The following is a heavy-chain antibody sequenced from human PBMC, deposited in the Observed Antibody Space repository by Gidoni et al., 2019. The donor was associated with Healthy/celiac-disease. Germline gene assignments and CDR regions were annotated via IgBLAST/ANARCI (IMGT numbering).Heavy chain of an antibody. D-gene: IGHD2-21*01. Sequence: EVQLLESGGGLVQPGGSLRLSCAASGFTFSSYAMSWVRQAPGKGLGWVSAISGSGGSTYYADSVKGRFTISRDNSKNTLYLQMNSLRAEDTAVYYCATDGEGNSILWWDWGQGTLVTVSS. J-gene: IGHJ4*02. CDR2: ISGSGGST. V-gene: IGHV3-23*01. CDR1: GFTFSSYA. CDR3: ATDGEGNSILWWD.